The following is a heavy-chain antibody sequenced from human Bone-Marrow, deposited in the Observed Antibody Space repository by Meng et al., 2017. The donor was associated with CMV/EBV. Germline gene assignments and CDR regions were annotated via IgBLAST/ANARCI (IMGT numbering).Heavy chain of an antibody. CDR3: ARGGHSKVYYYGMDV. CDR1: GYTFTSYA. Sequence: ASVKVSCKASGYTFTSYAMHWVRQAPGQRLEWMGWISAYNGNTNYAQKLQGRVTMTTDTSTSTAYMELRSLRSEDTAVYYCARGGHSKVYYYGMDVWGQGTTGSVSS. V-gene: IGHV1-18*01. J-gene: IGHJ6*02. D-gene: IGHD4-11*01. CDR2: ISAYNGNT.